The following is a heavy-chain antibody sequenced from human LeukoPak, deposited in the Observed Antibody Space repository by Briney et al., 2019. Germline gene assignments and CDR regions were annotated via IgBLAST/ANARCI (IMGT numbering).Heavy chain of an antibody. D-gene: IGHD3-10*01. V-gene: IGHV3-74*01. CDR3: ARDLAHYYGSGSYDDY. CDR1: GFTFSNYW. Sequence: GGSLRLSCAASGFTFSNYWMHWVRQAPGKGLVWVSRIHIDGSTTSYADSVKGRFTISRDNAKNSLYLQMNSLRAEDTAVYYCARDLAHYYGSGSYDDYWGQGTLVTVSS. CDR2: IHIDGSTT. J-gene: IGHJ4*02.